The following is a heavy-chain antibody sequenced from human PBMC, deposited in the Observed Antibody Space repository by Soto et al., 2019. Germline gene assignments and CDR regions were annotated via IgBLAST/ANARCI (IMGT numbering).Heavy chain of an antibody. CDR3: ARSIAARLNWFDP. J-gene: IGHJ5*02. D-gene: IGHD6-6*01. Sequence: GGSLXLSCAASGFXFSSYWMSWVRQAPGKGLEWVANIKQDGSEKYYVDSVKGRFTISRDNAKNSLYLQMNSLRAEDTAVYYCARSIAARLNWFDPWGQGTLVTVSS. CDR1: GFXFSSYW. V-gene: IGHV3-7*01. CDR2: IKQDGSEK.